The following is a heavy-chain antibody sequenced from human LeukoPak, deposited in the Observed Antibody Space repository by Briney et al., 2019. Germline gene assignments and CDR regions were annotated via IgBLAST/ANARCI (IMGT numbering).Heavy chain of an antibody. D-gene: IGHD4-11*01. Sequence: ASVTVSCKVSGYTLTELSMHWVRQAPGKGLEWMGGFDPEDGETIYAQKFQGRVTMTEDTSTDTAYMELSSLRSEDTAVYYCATGTTVYYYYGMDVWGQGTTVTVSS. CDR1: GYTLTELS. J-gene: IGHJ6*02. V-gene: IGHV1-24*01. CDR2: FDPEDGET. CDR3: ATGTTVYYYYGMDV.